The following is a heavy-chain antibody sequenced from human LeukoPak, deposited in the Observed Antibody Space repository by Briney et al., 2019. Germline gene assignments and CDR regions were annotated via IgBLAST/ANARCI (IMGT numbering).Heavy chain of an antibody. CDR3: ARQQVLEDYDILTGYTTYYYYYMDV. Sequence: SEILSLTCTVSGGSISSYYWSWIRQPPGKGLEWIGYIYTSGSTNYNPSLKSRVTISVDTSKNQFSLKLSSVTAADTAVYYCARQQVLEDYDILTGYTTYYYYYMDVWGKGTTVTVSS. D-gene: IGHD3-9*01. CDR2: IYTSGST. J-gene: IGHJ6*03. CDR1: GGSISSYY. V-gene: IGHV4-4*09.